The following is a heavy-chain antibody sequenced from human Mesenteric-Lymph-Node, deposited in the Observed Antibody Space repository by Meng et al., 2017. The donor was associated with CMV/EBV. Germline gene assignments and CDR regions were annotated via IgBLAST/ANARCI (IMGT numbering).Heavy chain of an antibody. CDR1: GFTFNEDW. J-gene: IGHJ4*02. D-gene: IGHD4/OR15-4a*01. CDR3: ARAGQQYGGVGY. Sequence: GGSLRLSCAASGFTFNEDWMTWVRQAPGKGLEWVATIKQDGSEKYYVDSVRGRFTISRDNAKNSLYLEMNSLRPEDTAVYYCARAGQQYGGVGYWGQGTLVTVSS. CDR2: IKQDGSEK. V-gene: IGHV3-7*01.